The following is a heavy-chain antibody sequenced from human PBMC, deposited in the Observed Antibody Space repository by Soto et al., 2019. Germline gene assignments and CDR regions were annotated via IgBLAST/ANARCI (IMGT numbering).Heavy chain of an antibody. CDR1: GFTFSSYG. J-gene: IGHJ4*02. CDR2: ISYDGSNK. Sequence: QVQLVESGGGVVQPGRSLRLSCAASGFTFSSYGMHWVRQAPGKGLEWVAVISYDGSNKYYADSVKGRFTISRDNSKNTLYLQMNSLRAEDTAVYYCAKDAGYCSSTSCSGSDHWGQGTLVTVSS. CDR3: AKDAGYCSSTSCSGSDH. V-gene: IGHV3-30*18. D-gene: IGHD2-2*01.